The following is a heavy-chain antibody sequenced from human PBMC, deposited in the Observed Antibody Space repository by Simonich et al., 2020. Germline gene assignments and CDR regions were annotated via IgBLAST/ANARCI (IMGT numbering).Heavy chain of an antibody. CDR2: IWYEGSNK. CDR1: GFTFSSYG. J-gene: IGHJ6*02. V-gene: IGHV3-30*18. Sequence: QVQLVESGGGVVQPGRSLRLSCAAPGFTFSSYGMHWVRQAPGKGLEGVAVIWYEGSNKYYADPVKGRFTISRDNSKNTLYLQMNSLRAEDTAMYYCAKESTVSRWDYYYGMDVWGQGTTVTVSS. CDR3: AKESTVSRWDYYYGMDV. D-gene: IGHD4-17*01.